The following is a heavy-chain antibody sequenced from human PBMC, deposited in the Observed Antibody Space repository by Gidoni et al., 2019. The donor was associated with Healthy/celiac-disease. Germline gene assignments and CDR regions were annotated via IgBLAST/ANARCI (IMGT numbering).Heavy chain of an antibody. V-gene: IGHV4-39*01. CDR2: IYYSGST. Sequence: QLQLQESGPGLVKPSETLSPTCTVSGGSISSSSYYWGWIRQPPGKGLEWIGRIYYSGSTYYNPSLKSRVTISVDTSKNQFSLKLSSVTAADTAVYYCAGHLAVAGTGPQSFDYWGQGTLVTVSS. CDR1: GGSISSSSYY. D-gene: IGHD6-19*01. CDR3: AGHLAVAGTGPQSFDY. J-gene: IGHJ4*02.